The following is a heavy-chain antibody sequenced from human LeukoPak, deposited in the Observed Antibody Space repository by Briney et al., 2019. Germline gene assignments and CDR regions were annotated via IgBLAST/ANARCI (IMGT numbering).Heavy chain of an antibody. CDR1: GFTFRNYG. J-gene: IGHJ4*02. D-gene: IGHD3-10*02. CDR2: IWYDGSNK. CDR3: ATVAGHDVRGVSTFYFYY. V-gene: IGHV3-33*01. Sequence: GRSLRLSCAASGFTFRNYGMHWVGQAPGKGLEGVAVIWYDGSNKYYADSVKGRFTISRDNSKNTLYMQMNSLRDEDTAVYYCATVAGHDVRGVSTFYFYYWGQGTLVTVSS.